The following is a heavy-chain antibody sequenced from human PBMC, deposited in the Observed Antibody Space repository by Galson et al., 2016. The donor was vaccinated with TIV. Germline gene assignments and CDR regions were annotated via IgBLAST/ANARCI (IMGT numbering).Heavy chain of an antibody. CDR2: IYSGGST. CDR1: GVPVSSYY. CDR3: ARDYSGYDSGYFYYGMDV. J-gene: IGHJ6*02. D-gene: IGHD5-12*01. V-gene: IGHV3-53*01. Sequence: SLRLSCAASGVPVSSYYMSWVRQAPGKGLEWVSVIYSGGSTYYADSVKGRFTISRDTSKNTLYLQMNSLRAEDTAVYYCARDYSGYDSGYFYYGMDVWGQGTTVTVSS.